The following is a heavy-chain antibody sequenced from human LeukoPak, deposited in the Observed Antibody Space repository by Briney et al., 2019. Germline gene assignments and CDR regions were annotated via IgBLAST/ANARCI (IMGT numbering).Heavy chain of an antibody. Sequence: GASVKVSCKASGYTFTGYYMHWVRQAPGQGLEWMGWINPNTGGTNYAQKFQGRVTMTRDTSISTANMELSRLRSDDTAVYFCATSIGDYYDSSALDYWGQGTLVTVSS. V-gene: IGHV1-2*02. CDR1: GYTFTGYY. J-gene: IGHJ4*02. CDR3: ATSIGDYYDSSALDY. CDR2: INPNTGGT. D-gene: IGHD3-22*01.